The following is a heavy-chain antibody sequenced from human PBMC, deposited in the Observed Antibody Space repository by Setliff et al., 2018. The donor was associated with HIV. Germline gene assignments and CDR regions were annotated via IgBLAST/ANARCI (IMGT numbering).Heavy chain of an antibody. V-gene: IGHV4-4*07. Sequence: GSLRLSCTASGFTFGDYAMSWIRQPAGKGLEWIGRIQTSGRTNYNPSLKSRVTISVDTSKNLFSLKLSSVTAADTAVYYCAREWGSGWYFFRMDYWGQGTLVTVSS. J-gene: IGHJ4*02. CDR1: GFTFGDYA. CDR3: AREWGSGWYFFRMDY. CDR2: IQTSGRT. D-gene: IGHD6-19*01.